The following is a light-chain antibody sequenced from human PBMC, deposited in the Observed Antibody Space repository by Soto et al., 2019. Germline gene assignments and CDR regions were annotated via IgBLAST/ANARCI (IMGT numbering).Light chain of an antibody. CDR3: QQYGTSPIT. J-gene: IGKJ5*01. CDR2: GAS. V-gene: IGKV3-20*01. CDR1: QTIRNNF. Sequence: IVLTQSPGTLSLSPGEGATLSCRASQTIRNNFLAWYQQRPGQAPRLLIFGASSRSSGIPNRFSGSGSGTDFTLTVSRLEPEDFAAYYCQQYGTSPITFGQGTRLEIK.